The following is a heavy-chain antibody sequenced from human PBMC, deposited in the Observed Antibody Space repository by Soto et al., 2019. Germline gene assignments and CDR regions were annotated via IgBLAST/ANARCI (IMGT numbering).Heavy chain of an antibody. CDR2: ISAYSGST. J-gene: IGHJ3*02. CDR1: GYTFTSYG. CDR3: AIKTTVTDAFDI. V-gene: IGHV1-18*01. D-gene: IGHD4-17*01. Sequence: ASVKVSCKASGYTFTSYGISWVRQAPGQGLEWMGWISAYSGSTNYNPSLRSRVTISVDTSKNQFSLKLSSVTAADTALYYCAIKTTVTDAFDIWGQGTMVTV.